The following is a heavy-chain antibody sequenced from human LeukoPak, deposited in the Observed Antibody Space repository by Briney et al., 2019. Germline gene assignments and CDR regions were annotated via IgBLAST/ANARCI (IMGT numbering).Heavy chain of an antibody. J-gene: IGHJ4*02. CDR1: GYTFTGYY. CDR3: ARGDWNNEGYFDY. Sequence: ASVKVSCKASGYTFTGYYMQWVRQAPGQGLEWMGWINPNSGGTNYAQKFQGWVTMTKDTSISTAYMELSRLRSDDTAVYYCARGDWNNEGYFDYWGQGTLVTVSS. V-gene: IGHV1-2*04. CDR2: INPNSGGT. D-gene: IGHD1/OR15-1a*01.